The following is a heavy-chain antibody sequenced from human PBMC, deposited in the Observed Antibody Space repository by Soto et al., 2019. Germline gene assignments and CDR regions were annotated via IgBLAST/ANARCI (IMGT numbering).Heavy chain of an antibody. Sequence: QVQLVQSGAEVKKPGSSVKVSCKASGGTFSSYAISWVRQAPGQGLEWMGGIIPIFGTANYAQKFQGRVTITADESTSTAYMELSSVTAADTAVYYCARPWGTSTSIPFDIWGQGTMVTVSS. J-gene: IGHJ3*02. D-gene: IGHD2-2*01. CDR3: ARPWGTSTSIPFDI. V-gene: IGHV1-69*01. CDR1: GGTFSSYA. CDR2: IIPIFGTA.